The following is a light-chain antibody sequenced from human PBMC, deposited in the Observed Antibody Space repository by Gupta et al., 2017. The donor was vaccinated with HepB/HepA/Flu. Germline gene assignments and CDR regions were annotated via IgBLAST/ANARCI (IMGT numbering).Light chain of an antibody. Sequence: EVVLTQSPATLSVSPGERATLSCRASQNFNPNEAWYQQKPGQAPRLLIYAASTRFTGVPARCSVNESGTEFTLTISSLQAEDLAVYYCQQYNSWPRSFGQGTKLEIK. J-gene: IGKJ2*04. CDR3: QQYNSWPRS. V-gene: IGKV3-15*01. CDR2: AAS. CDR1: QNFNPN.